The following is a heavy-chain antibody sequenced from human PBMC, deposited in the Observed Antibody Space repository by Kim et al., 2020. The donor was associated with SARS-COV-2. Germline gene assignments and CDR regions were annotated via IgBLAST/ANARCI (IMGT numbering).Heavy chain of an antibody. Sequence: YYNPSLGSRSYISVDTSTNQFSLKLSSVTAADTAVYYCARDPGNPNWFDPWGQGTLVTVSS. D-gene: IGHD3-10*01. J-gene: IGHJ5*02. V-gene: IGHV4-30-2*04. CDR3: ARDPGNPNWFDP.